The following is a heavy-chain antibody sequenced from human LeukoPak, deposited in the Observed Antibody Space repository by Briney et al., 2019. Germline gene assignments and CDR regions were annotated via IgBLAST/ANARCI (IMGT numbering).Heavy chain of an antibody. Sequence: SETLCLTCTVSGDSISFGASYWTWIRQPAGKALEWIGRIQATGTITYNPSLNSRVSISLDKSKNQFSLMVTSVTAADTAVYYCARGGGILSWFAPWGQGIQVTVSS. J-gene: IGHJ5*02. CDR1: GDSISFGASY. D-gene: IGHD3-9*01. CDR2: IQATGTI. CDR3: ARGGGILSWFAP. V-gene: IGHV4-61*02.